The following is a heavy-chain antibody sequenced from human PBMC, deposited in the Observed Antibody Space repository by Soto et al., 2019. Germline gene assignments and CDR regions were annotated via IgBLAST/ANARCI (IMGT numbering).Heavy chain of an antibody. CDR1: GYTFTSYY. J-gene: IGHJ6*02. V-gene: IGHV1-46*03. CDR2: INPSGGST. D-gene: IGHD3-22*01. CDR3: ARELITMIVVVTYPFGMDV. Sequence: ASVKVSCKASGYTFTSYYMHWVRQAPGQGLEWMGIINPSGGSTSYAQKFQGRVTMTRDTSTSTVYMELSSLRSEDTAVYYCARELITMIVVVTYPFGMDVWGQGTTVTAP.